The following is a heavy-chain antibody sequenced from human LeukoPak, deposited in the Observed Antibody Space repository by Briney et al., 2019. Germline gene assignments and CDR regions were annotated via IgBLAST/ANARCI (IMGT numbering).Heavy chain of an antibody. D-gene: IGHD6-6*01. CDR3: ARHSHQSARSMFDP. J-gene: IGHJ5*02. V-gene: IGHV4-39*01. CDR2: ISYSGST. CDR1: GGSISSSIYY. Sequence: SETLSLTCTVSGGSISSSIYYWAWIRQPPGKGLEWIGSISYSGSTNYNPSLKSRVTISVDTSKNQFSLQLSSVTAADTAVYYCARHSHQSARSMFDPWGQGTLVTVSS.